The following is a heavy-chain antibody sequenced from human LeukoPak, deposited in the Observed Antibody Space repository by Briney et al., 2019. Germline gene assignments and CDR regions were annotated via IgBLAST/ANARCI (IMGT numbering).Heavy chain of an antibody. Sequence: SETLSLTCSVSGDSISSYYSTGLRQPPGEGLEWIGYIYNSGITNYNPPLKSRVTISVDTSKNQFSLKLSSVTAADTAVYYCARGHDYYGSGRQSWFDPWGQGTLVTVSS. CDR1: GDSISSYY. D-gene: IGHD3-10*01. CDR3: ARGHDYYGSGRQSWFDP. V-gene: IGHV4-59*01. CDR2: IYNSGIT. J-gene: IGHJ5*02.